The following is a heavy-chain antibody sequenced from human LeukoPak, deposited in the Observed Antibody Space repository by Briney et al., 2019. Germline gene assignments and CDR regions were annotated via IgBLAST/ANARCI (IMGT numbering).Heavy chain of an antibody. CDR1: GFTFSSYA. CDR2: IIGSSGYI. D-gene: IGHD2-2*01. V-gene: IGHV3-21*01. CDR3: ANHLACGSTSCPPFDY. Sequence: PGGSLRLSCAASGFTFSSYAMTWVRQAPGKGLEWVSSIIGSSGYIYYADSVKGRFTTSRDNAKNSLYLQMNSLRAEDTAVYYCANHLACGSTSCPPFDYWGQGTLVTVSS. J-gene: IGHJ4*02.